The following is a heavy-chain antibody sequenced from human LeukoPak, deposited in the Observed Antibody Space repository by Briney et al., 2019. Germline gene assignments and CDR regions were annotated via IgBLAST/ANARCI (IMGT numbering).Heavy chain of an antibody. J-gene: IGHJ4*02. Sequence: KTSETLSLTCTVSGGSISSSSYYWGWIRQPPGKGLEWIGSIYYSGSTYYNPSLKSRVTISVDTSKNQFSLKLSSVTAADTAVYYCARRFRSGYFDYWGQGTLVTVSS. D-gene: IGHD6-19*01. CDR2: IYYSGST. CDR1: GGSISSSSYY. CDR3: ARRFRSGYFDY. V-gene: IGHV4-39*01.